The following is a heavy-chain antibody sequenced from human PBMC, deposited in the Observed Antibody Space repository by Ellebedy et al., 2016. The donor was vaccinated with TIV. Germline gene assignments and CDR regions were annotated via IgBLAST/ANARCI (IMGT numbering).Heavy chain of an antibody. D-gene: IGHD3-10*01. J-gene: IGHJ5*02. CDR3: TRSGTSRGVGDQ. CDR2: VHYSGIS. CDR1: GGSINSSRDY. V-gene: IGHV4-39*07. Sequence: SETLSLXXTVSGGSINSSRDYWAWIRQPPGKGLEWIGSVHYSGISYYNPSLKSRVTLSADTSKNQVSLRLTSVTAADTAVYYCTRSGTSRGVGDQWGQGTLVTVSS.